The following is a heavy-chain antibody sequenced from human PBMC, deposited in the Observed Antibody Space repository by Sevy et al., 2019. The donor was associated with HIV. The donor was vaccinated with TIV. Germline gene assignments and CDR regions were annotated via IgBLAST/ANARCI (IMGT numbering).Heavy chain of an antibody. CDR3: TTASWSQEDYYAY. Sequence: GGSLRLSCAASGFTFSNAWMSWVRQAPWKGLEWVGRIKGKIYDGTIDYSAPVKGIFSISRDDSKNTMHLQMNSLKTKDTALYYCTTASWSQEDYYAYWGAGTLVTASS. V-gene: IGHV3-15*01. CDR2: IKGKIYDGTI. D-gene: IGHD6-13*01. J-gene: IGHJ4*02. CDR1: GFTFSNAW.